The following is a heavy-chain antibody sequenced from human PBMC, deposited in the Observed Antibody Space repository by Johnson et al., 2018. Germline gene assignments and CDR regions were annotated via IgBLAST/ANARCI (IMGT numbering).Heavy chain of an antibody. J-gene: IGHJ1*01. CDR3: GKDRAWLVTSLGH. D-gene: IGHD6-19*01. V-gene: IGHV3-23*04. CDR2: ISGSGGST. CDR1: GFTFSSYA. Sequence: VQLVQSGGGLVQPGGSLRLSCAASGFTFSSYAMSWVRQAPGKGLEWVSAISGSGGSTYYADSVKGRVTISRDNSKNPLYLQMNSLGAEDTAVYYCGKDRAWLVTSLGHWGQGTLVTVSS.